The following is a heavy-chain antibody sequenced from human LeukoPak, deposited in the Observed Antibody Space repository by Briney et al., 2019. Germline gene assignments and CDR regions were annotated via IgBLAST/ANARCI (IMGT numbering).Heavy chain of an antibody. CDR2: ISGFGGST. CDR3: ARWGNDYSQFDS. V-gene: IGHV3-23*01. D-gene: IGHD4-11*01. Sequence: GGSLRLSCAASGFTFNNYAMNWVRQAPGKGLEWVSGISGFGGSTYYAPSVKGRFTISRDNAENTLYLQMNSLRTEDTAVYFCARWGNDYSQFDSWGQGTLVTVS. J-gene: IGHJ4*02. CDR1: GFTFNNYA.